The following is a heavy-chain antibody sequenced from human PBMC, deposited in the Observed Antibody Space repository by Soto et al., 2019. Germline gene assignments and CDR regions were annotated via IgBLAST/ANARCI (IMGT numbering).Heavy chain of an antibody. J-gene: IGHJ4*02. CDR2: INNDGNST. Sequence: GGSLRLSCAASGFTFSSHWMHWVRQAPGKGLVWVARINNDGNSTTYADSVKGRFTISRDNAKNTLSLQMNSLRAEDTAVYYCASSPTGWDRFDYWGQGTLVTVSS. D-gene: IGHD6-19*01. CDR1: GFTFSSHW. CDR3: ASSPTGWDRFDY. V-gene: IGHV3-74*03.